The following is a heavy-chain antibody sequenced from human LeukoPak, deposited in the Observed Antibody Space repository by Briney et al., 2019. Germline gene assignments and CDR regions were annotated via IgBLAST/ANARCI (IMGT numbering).Heavy chain of an antibody. Sequence: EESLKISCKGSGYSFTTYWIGWVRQMPGKGLEWMGIIYPGDSDTRYSPSFQGQVTISADKSISTAYLQWSSLKASDTAIYYCARQEYCSGGSCYTWFDPWGQGTLVTVSS. CDR1: GYSFTTYW. V-gene: IGHV5-51*01. D-gene: IGHD2-15*01. J-gene: IGHJ5*02. CDR3: ARQEYCSGGSCYTWFDP. CDR2: IYPGDSDT.